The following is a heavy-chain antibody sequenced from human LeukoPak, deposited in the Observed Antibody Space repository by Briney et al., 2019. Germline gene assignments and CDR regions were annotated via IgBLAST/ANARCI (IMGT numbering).Heavy chain of an antibody. CDR1: GGSISSSSYY. CDR2: IYYSGST. J-gene: IGHJ4*02. D-gene: IGHD2-8*01. Sequence: SETLSLTCTVSGGSISSSSYYWGWIRQPPGKGLEWIGSIYYSGSTYYNPSLKGRVTISVETSKNQFSLKLSSVTAADTAVYYCARGYCTNAVCSLGPTQAWGQGTLVTVSS. CDR3: ARGYCTNAVCSLGPTQA. V-gene: IGHV4-39*07.